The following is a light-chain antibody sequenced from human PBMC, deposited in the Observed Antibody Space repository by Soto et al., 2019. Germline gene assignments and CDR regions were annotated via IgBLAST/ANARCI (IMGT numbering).Light chain of an antibody. CDR1: QGISSY. V-gene: IGKV1-8*01. J-gene: IGKJ2*01. Sequence: AIRMTQSPSSFSASTGDRVTITCRASQGISSYLAWYQQKPGKAPKLLIYAASTLQSGVPSRFSGSGSGKDFTLTISCLQSEDFATYYCQQHYSYPPTFGQGTKLEIK. CDR3: QQHYSYPPT. CDR2: AAS.